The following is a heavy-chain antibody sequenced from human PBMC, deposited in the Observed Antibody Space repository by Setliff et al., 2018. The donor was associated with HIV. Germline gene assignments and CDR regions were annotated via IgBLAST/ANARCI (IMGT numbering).Heavy chain of an antibody. CDR2: LYYGGNT. CDR3: ATAPGISYFDY. D-gene: IGHD6-13*01. J-gene: IGHJ4*02. Sequence: SETLSLTCTVSGGSISSSSYFWGWVRQPPGKGLEWIGILYYGGNTFYNPSLKSRVTISVDTSKNQLSLDLSPVTAADTAVYYCATAPGISYFDYWGQGALVTVSS. CDR1: GGSISSSSYF. V-gene: IGHV4-39*01.